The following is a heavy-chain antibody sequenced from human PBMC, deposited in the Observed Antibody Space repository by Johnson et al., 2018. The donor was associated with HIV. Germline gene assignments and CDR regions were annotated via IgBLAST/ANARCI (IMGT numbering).Heavy chain of an antibody. CDR2: ISNNGDST. CDR1: GFTFSSYA. CDR3: AKVSRSKGGVIVPLGAFDI. Sequence: EMQLVESGGGLVKPGGSLRLSCAASGFTFSSYAMHWVRQAPGKGLEYFSAISNNGDSTYYANSVKDRFTISRDNSKNTLYLQMGSLRAEDMAVYYCAKVSRSKGGVIVPLGAFDIWGQGTMVTVSS. V-gene: IGHV3-64*01. J-gene: IGHJ3*02. D-gene: IGHD3-16*02.